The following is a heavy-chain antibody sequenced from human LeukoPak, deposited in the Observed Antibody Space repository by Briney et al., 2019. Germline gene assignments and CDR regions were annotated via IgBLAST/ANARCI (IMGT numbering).Heavy chain of an antibody. CDR1: GGSISSYY. Sequence: SETLSLTCTVSGGSISSYYWNWIRQAAGKGLEWIGRIYTSGSTNYNPSLKSRVTMSVDTSKNQFSLKLSSVTAADTAVYYCARGFYGDYDGEYYYYGMDVWGQGTTVTVSS. J-gene: IGHJ6*02. CDR3: ARGFYGDYDGEYYYYGMDV. D-gene: IGHD4-17*01. V-gene: IGHV4-4*07. CDR2: IYTSGST.